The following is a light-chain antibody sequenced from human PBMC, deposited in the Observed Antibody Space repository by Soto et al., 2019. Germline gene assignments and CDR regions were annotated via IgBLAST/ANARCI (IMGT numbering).Light chain of an antibody. J-gene: IGKJ3*01. CDR3: QQYGNSPFT. V-gene: IGKV3-20*01. CDR1: QSVSSNY. Sequence: EIALTQSPGTLSLSPGERATLSCRASQSVSSNYLAWFQQKPGQAPRLLIYDASSRATGIPDRFSGSGSGTDFTLTISRLEPEDFAVYYCQQYGNSPFTFGPGTKVDIK. CDR2: DAS.